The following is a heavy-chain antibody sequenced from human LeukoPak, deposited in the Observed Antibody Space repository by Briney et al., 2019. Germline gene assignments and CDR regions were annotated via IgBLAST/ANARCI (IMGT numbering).Heavy chain of an antibody. CDR3: ARDLMVPNDAFDI. CDR2: INPSGGST. J-gene: IGHJ3*02. CDR1: GYTFTSYY. Sequence: ASAKVSCKASGYTFTSYYMHWVRQAPGQGLEWMGIINPSGGSTSYAQKFQGRVTMTRDTSTSTVYMELSSLRSEDTAVYYCARDLMVPNDAFDIWGQGTMVTVSS. V-gene: IGHV1-46*01. D-gene: IGHD6-13*01.